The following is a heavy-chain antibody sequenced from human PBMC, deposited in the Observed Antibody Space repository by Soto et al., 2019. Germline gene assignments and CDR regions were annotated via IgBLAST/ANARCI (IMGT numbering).Heavy chain of an antibody. D-gene: IGHD6-13*01. CDR3: ARAPSSSWDGPYAMYV. Sequence: QVQLVQSGAEVKKPGASVKVSCKASGYSFTSYGITWVRQAPGQGLEWMGCISAYNGNTNYAQRLQGRVTMTTDTSTSTAYVELGSLTSDDAAVYYCARAPSSSWDGPYAMYVWGQGTTVTVSS. CDR2: ISAYNGNT. J-gene: IGHJ6*02. CDR1: GYSFTSYG. V-gene: IGHV1-18*01.